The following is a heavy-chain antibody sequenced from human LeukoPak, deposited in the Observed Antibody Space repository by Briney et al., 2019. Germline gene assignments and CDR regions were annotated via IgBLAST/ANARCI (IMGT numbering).Heavy chain of an antibody. V-gene: IGHV4-38-2*02. Sequence: SETLSLTCTVSGYSISSGYYWGWIRQPPGKGLEWIGSGSTYYNPSLKSRVTISVDTSKNQFSLKLSSVTAEDTAVYYCARCIIHYYYGMDVWGQGTTVTVSS. CDR2: SGST. D-gene: IGHD2-21*01. J-gene: IGHJ6*02. CDR1: GYSISSGYY. CDR3: ARCIIHYYYGMDV.